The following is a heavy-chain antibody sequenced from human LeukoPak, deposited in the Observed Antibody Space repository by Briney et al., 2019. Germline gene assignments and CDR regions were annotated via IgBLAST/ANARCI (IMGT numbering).Heavy chain of an antibody. CDR1: GFTFSTYG. V-gene: IGHV3-30*03. CDR3: ARGTGYGVFDI. CDR2: ISYDGNNK. J-gene: IGHJ3*02. D-gene: IGHD2-8*01. Sequence: GESLRLSCAASGFTFSTYGMHWVRQAPGKGLEWVAGISYDGNNKYYADSVEGRFTISRDNAKSTLYLQMNSLRAEDTAVYYCARGTGYGVFDIWAKGQWSPSL.